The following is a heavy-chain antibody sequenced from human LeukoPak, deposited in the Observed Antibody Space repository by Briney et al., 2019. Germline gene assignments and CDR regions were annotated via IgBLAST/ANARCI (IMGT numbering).Heavy chain of an antibody. CDR1: GGTFSSYA. CDR3: AGRSYYYDSSGYYNY. J-gene: IGHJ4*02. V-gene: IGHV1-69*04. CDR2: IIPILGIA. Sequence: SVKVSCKASGGTFSSYAISWVRQAPGQGLEWMGRIIPILGIANYAQKFQGRVTITADKSTSTAYMELSSLRSEDTAVYYCAGRSYYYDSSGYYNYWGQGTLVTVSS. D-gene: IGHD3-22*01.